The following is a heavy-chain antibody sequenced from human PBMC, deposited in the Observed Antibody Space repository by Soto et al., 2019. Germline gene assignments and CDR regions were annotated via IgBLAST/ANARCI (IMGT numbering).Heavy chain of an antibody. CDR1: GYTFTDYY. Sequence: ASVKVSCKASGYTFTDYYIHWVLQAPGQGLEWMGIINPSTDTTSYAQKFQGRVTMTMDTSTSTVYMELSSLRSDDTAVYYCARCKEWLLRSGMDVWGHGTTVTVSS. V-gene: IGHV1-46*01. CDR2: INPSTDTT. J-gene: IGHJ6*02. D-gene: IGHD3-3*01. CDR3: ARCKEWLLRSGMDV.